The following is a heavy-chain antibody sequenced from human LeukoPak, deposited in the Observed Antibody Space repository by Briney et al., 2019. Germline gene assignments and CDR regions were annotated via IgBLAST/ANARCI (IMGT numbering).Heavy chain of an antibody. CDR2: INTDGNTR. CDR1: GLTSSTSW. V-gene: IGHV3-74*01. Sequence: PGGSLRLSCATSGLTSSTSWMHWVRQAPGKGLVWVSRINTDGNTRDYADSVKGRFTISRDNAKNTLYLQMNSLRAEDTAVYYCVRDMGYYDKVWGQGTLVTVSS. CDR3: VRDMGYYDKV. J-gene: IGHJ4*02. D-gene: IGHD3-22*01.